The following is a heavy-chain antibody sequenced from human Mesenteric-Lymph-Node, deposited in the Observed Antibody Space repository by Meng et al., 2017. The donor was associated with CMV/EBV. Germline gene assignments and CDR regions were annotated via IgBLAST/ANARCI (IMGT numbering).Heavy chain of an antibody. V-gene: IGHV3-23*01. Sequence: GVLKISCAASGFTFSSYAMSWVRQAPGKGLEWVSAISGSGGSTYYADSVKGRFTISRDNSKNTLYLQMNSLRAEDTAVYYCAKDQLRFRAWGQGTLVTVSS. CDR1: GFTFSSYA. D-gene: IGHD3-3*01. CDR3: AKDQLRFRA. CDR2: ISGSGGST. J-gene: IGHJ5*02.